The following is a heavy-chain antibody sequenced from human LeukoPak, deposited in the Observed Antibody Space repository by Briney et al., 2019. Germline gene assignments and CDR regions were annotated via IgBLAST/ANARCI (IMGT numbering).Heavy chain of an antibody. D-gene: IGHD5-12*01. CDR2: IGTAGDT. CDR3: ARVRKYSGYYSWYFDL. J-gene: IGHJ2*01. V-gene: IGHV3-13*01. CDR1: GFTFSSYD. Sequence: PGGSLSLSCAASGFTFSSYDMHWVRQATGKGLEWVSAIGTAGDTYYPGSVKGRFTISRENAKNSLYLQMNSLRAGDTAVYYCARVRKYSGYYSWYFDLWGRGTLVTVSS.